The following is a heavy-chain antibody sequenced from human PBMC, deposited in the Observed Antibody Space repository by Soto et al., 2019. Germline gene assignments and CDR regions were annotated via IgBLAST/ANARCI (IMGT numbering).Heavy chain of an antibody. CDR2: IYYSGST. CDR3: ATVTTFEWYYMDV. CDR1: GGSVSSGGYY. Sequence: PSETMSLTCTVSGGSVSSGGYYWSWIRQHPGKGLEWIGYIYYSGSTYYNPSLKSRVTISVDTSKNQFSLKLSSVTAADTAVYYCATVTTFEWYYMDVWGKGTTVTVSS. V-gene: IGHV4-31*03. D-gene: IGHD4-17*01. J-gene: IGHJ6*03.